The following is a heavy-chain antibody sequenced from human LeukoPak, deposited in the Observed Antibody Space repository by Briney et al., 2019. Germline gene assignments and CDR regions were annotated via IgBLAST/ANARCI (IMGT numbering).Heavy chain of an antibody. V-gene: IGHV3-64D*09. CDR1: GXTFTSYA. CDR3: VKDPKGTVTTDY. J-gene: IGHJ4*02. CDR2: ISSNGGNT. D-gene: IGHD4-17*01. Sequence: GGSLRLSCSDSGXTFTSYAMHWVRXAPGKGLEYVSAISSNGGNTYYADSVKGRFTISRDNSKNTLYLQMSSLRVEDTAVYYCVKDPKGTVTTDYWGQGTLVTVSS.